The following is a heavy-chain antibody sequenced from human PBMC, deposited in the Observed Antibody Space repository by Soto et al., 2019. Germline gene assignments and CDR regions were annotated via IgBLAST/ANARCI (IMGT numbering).Heavy chain of an antibody. J-gene: IGHJ4*02. CDR3: ASERIAARHFDY. V-gene: IGHV4-34*01. D-gene: IGHD6-6*01. Sequence: SETLSLTCAVYGGSFSGYYWSWIRQPPGKGLEWIGEINHSGSTNYNPSLKSRVTISVDASKNQFSLKLSSVTAADTAVYYCASERIAARHFDYWGQGTLVTVSS. CDR2: INHSGST. CDR1: GGSFSGYY.